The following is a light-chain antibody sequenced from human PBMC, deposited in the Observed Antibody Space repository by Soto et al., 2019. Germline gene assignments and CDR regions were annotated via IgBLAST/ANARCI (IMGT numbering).Light chain of an antibody. V-gene: IGLV1-40*01. CDR1: TSNIEAPYD. Sequence: QSVLTKTHSVSGAPGQRVSISCTGITSNIEAPYDVHWYQHLPGTAPKLLIYGDNNRPSGVPDRFSGSKSGTLASLAIPRLLAEDEADYYFQSYDISLNKYVFGTGTKLTVL. CDR3: QSYDISLNKYV. CDR2: GDN. J-gene: IGLJ1*01.